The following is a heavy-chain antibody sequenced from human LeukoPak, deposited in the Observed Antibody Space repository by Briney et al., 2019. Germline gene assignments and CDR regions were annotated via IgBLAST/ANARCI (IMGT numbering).Heavy chain of an antibody. CDR2: INPNSGGT. V-gene: IGHV1-2*02. CDR1: VYTFTGYY. J-gene: IGHJ4*02. D-gene: IGHD6-19*01. Sequence: ASVTVSCKASVYTFTGYYMHWVRQAPGQGLEGMGWINPNSGGTNYAQNFQGRVTMTRDTSIRTAYMEQSRLRSDDTAVYYCARDFPYSSGWYYFDYWGQGTLVTVSS. CDR3: ARDFPYSSGWYYFDY.